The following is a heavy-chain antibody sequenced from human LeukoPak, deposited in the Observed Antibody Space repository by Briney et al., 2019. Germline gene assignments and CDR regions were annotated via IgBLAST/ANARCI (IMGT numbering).Heavy chain of an antibody. D-gene: IGHD3-10*01. Sequence: SETLSLTCTVSGGSISSYYWSWIRQPPGKGLEWIGYIYYIGSTNYNPSLKSRVTISVDTSKNQFSLNLSSVTAADTAVYYCARYGGSGTYFFDYWGQGTLVTVSS. CDR1: GGSISSYY. CDR3: ARYGGSGTYFFDY. J-gene: IGHJ4*02. CDR2: IYYIGST. V-gene: IGHV4-59*08.